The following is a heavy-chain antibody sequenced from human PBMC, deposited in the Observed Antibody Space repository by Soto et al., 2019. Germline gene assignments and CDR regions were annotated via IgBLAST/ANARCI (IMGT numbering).Heavy chain of an antibody. CDR2: ISGSGANT. V-gene: IGHV3-23*04. J-gene: IGHJ2*01. Sequence: EVQLVESGGGLVQPGGSLRLSCLASGFPFSSYAMSWVRQAPGKGLEWVSAISGSGANTYYADSVKGRFTISRDFSKHTVYVQMNSRGAEDTGVYYCAKSVDITYWYFALWGSGTLVTVPS. D-gene: IGHD1-20*01. CDR3: AKSVDITYWYFAL. CDR1: GFPFSSYA.